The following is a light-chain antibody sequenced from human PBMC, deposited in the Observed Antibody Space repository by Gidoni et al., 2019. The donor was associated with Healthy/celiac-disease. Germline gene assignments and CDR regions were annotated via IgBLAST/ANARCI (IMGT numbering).Light chain of an antibody. CDR2: DAS. Sequence: EIVFTQSPATLSLSPGERATLSCRASQSVSSYLAWYQQRPGQAPRLLIYDASNRATGITARFSGSGSGTDFTLTISSLEPEEFAVYYCQQRSNWPMCSFGQGTKLEIK. J-gene: IGKJ2*04. CDR1: QSVSSY. V-gene: IGKV3-11*01. CDR3: QQRSNWPMCS.